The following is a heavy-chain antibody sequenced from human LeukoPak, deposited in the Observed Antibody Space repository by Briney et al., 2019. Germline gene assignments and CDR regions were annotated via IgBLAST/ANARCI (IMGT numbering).Heavy chain of an antibody. J-gene: IGHJ4*02. V-gene: IGHV3-49*03. Sequence: GGSLRLSCTASGFIFGDYAMSWFRQAPGKGLEWVGFIRSKAYGGTTEYAASVKGRFTISRDDSKSIAYLQMNSLKTEDTAVYYCTREGVYYYDSSGYYGYFDYWGQGTLVTVSS. CDR2: IRSKAYGGTT. D-gene: IGHD3-22*01. CDR3: TREGVYYYDSSGYYGYFDY. CDR1: GFIFGDYA.